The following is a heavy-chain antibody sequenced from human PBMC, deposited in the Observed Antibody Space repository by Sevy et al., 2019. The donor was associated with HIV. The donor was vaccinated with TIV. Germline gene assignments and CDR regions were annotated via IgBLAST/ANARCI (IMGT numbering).Heavy chain of an antibody. D-gene: IGHD2-2*02. J-gene: IGHJ4*02. CDR1: GFTFNNAW. Sequence: GGSLRLSCAASGFTFNNAWMNWVRQAPGKGLEWVGRIKSNSDGGTTDYAGTVKGRFIIKREDSKNTLYLKMNSLKTEDTAVYYCTTEGLYRCGSGFDYWGLGTLVTVSS. CDR2: IKSNSDGGTT. V-gene: IGHV3-15*07. CDR3: TTEGLYRCGSGFDY.